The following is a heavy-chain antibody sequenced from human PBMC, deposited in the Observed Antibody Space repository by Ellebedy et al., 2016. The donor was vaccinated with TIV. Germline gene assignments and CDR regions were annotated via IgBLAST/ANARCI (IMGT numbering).Heavy chain of an antibody. D-gene: IGHD3-10*01. J-gene: IGHJ6*02. CDR2: IYYSGRT. CDR3: ARVWFGSGMGV. V-gene: IGHV4-39*07. Sequence: SETLSLTCTVSGGSISSSSFYWGWIRQSPGKGLEWIGSIYYSGRTYYNPSRKSRITISVDTSKKQLSLQLNSVTPEDTAVYYCARVWFGSGMGVWGQGTTVTVSS. CDR1: GGSISSSSFY.